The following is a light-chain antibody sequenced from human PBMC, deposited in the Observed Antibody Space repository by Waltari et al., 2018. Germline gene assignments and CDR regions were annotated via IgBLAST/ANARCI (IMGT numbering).Light chain of an antibody. Sequence: QTVVTQEPSLSVSPGGTVTLTCALSSGSISTTSYATWYQQSPGQPPRTLAYKANSRSSGVPDRFSGSILGNKAALTITGAQADDESDYYCALYMGSGIWVFGGGTKLTVL. V-gene: IGLV8-61*01. CDR1: SGSISTTSY. J-gene: IGLJ3*02. CDR2: KAN. CDR3: ALYMGSGIWV.